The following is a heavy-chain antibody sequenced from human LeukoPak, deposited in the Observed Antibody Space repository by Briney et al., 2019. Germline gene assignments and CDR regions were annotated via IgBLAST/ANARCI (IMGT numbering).Heavy chain of an antibody. V-gene: IGHV6-1*01. CDR3: ATSSAAGTYSSFDY. J-gene: IGHJ4*02. D-gene: IGHD6-13*01. CDR2: TYYRSKWYN. Sequence: SQTLSLTCAISGDSVSSNSVTWNWIRQSPSRGLEWLGRTYYRSKWYNDYAVSVKSRITINPDTSKNQFSLQLNSVTPEDTAVYYCATSSAAGTYSSFDYWGQGTLVTVSS. CDR1: GDSVSSNSVT.